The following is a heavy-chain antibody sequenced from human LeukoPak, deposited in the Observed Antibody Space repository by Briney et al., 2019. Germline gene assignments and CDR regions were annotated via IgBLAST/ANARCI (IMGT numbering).Heavy chain of an antibody. Sequence: GGSLRLSCAASGFAFSVYWMSWVRQAPGKGLEWVANIKQDGGEKYYAASVKGRFTISRDNSKNMLFLQMNSLRVEDTAMYYCAKGAGTWSPGYWGQGTLVTVSS. CDR3: AKGAGTWSPGY. V-gene: IGHV3-7*01. J-gene: IGHJ4*02. CDR2: IKQDGGEK. CDR1: GFAFSVYW. D-gene: IGHD6-13*01.